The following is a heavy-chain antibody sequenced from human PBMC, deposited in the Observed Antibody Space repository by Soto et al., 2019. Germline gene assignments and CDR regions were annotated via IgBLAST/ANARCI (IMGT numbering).Heavy chain of an antibody. CDR3: AKEQCISTRCYAGYFDY. J-gene: IGHJ4*02. D-gene: IGHD2-2*01. CDR2: ISYDGSNK. CDR1: GFTFSSYG. Sequence: VQLVESGGGVVQPGRSLRLSCAASGFTFSSYGMHWVRQAPGKGLEWGAVISYDGSNKYYADSVKGRFTISRDNSKNTLYLQMNSLRAEDTAVYYCAKEQCISTRCYAGYFDYWGQGTLVTVSS. V-gene: IGHV3-30*18.